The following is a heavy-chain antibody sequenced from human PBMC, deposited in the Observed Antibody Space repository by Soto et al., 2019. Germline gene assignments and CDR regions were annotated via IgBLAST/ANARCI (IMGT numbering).Heavy chain of an antibody. V-gene: IGHV4-31*03. J-gene: IGHJ6*03. Sequence: QVQLQESGPGLVKPSQTLSLTCTVSGGSISSGGYYWSWIRQHPGKGLEWIGYIYYSGSTYYNPSLKIRVTISVDTSKNQFSLKLSSVTAADTAVYYCAREVDRRYYYYMDVWGKGTTVTVSS. CDR2: IYYSGST. CDR1: GGSISSGGYY. CDR3: AREVDRRYYYYMDV.